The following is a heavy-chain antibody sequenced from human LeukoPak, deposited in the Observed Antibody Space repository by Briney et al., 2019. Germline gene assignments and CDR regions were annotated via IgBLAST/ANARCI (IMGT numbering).Heavy chain of an antibody. D-gene: IGHD3-22*01. Sequence: PGGSLRLSCAASGFTFSSYAMSWVRQAPGKGLEWVSAISGSGGSTYYADSVKGRFTISRDNSKNTLYLQMNSLRAEDTAVYYCAKDQARGRMIVPDSKDYWGQGTLVTVSS. J-gene: IGHJ4*02. CDR2: ISGSGGST. V-gene: IGHV3-23*01. CDR1: GFTFSSYA. CDR3: AKDQARGRMIVPDSKDY.